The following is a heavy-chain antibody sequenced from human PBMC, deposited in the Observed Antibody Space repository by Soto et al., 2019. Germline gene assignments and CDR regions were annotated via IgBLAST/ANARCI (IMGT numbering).Heavy chain of an antibody. Sequence: PSETLSLTCTVSGGSVSSGSYYWSWIRQPPGKGLEWIGYIYYSGSTNYNPSLKSRVTISVDTSKNQFSLKLSSVTAADTAVYYCARVKLRNYYDSSGYLHRYAFDIWGQGTMVTVSS. J-gene: IGHJ3*02. CDR1: GGSVSSGSYY. CDR2: IYYSGST. D-gene: IGHD3-22*01. V-gene: IGHV4-61*01. CDR3: ARVKLRNYYDSSGYLHRYAFDI.